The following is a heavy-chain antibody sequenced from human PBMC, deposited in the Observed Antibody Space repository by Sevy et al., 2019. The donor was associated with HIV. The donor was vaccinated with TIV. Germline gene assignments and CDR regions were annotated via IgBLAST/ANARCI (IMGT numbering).Heavy chain of an antibody. Sequence: GGSLRLSCATSGFFFNTYNMNWVRQAPGKGLEWVSSISRSSSYINYADSVKGRFTISRDNAENSLFLQMNSLRAEETAVYDCVRGDREWGITRYYFDYWGQGTLVTVSS. J-gene: IGHJ4*02. CDR3: VRGDREWGITRYYFDY. V-gene: IGHV3-21*01. CDR1: GFFFNTYN. CDR2: ISRSSSYI. D-gene: IGHD3-10*01.